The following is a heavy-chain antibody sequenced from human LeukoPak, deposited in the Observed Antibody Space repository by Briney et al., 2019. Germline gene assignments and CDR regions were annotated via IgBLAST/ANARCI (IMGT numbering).Heavy chain of an antibody. CDR1: GGSFSGYY. J-gene: IGHJ6*02. V-gene: IGHV4-34*01. Sequence: SETLSLACAVYGGSFSGYYWSWIRQPPGKGLEWIGEINHSGSTNYNPSLKSRVTMSVDTSKNQFSLKLSSVTAADTAVYYCARSLPGIAVAGTYYYYYYGMDVWGQGTTVTVSS. CDR2: INHSGST. CDR3: ARSLPGIAVAGTYYYYYYGMDV. D-gene: IGHD6-19*01.